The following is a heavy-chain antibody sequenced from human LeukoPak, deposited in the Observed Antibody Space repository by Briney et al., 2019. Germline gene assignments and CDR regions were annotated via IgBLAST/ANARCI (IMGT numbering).Heavy chain of an antibody. V-gene: IGHV1-18*01. CDR2: ISAYNDNT. CDR3: ATDGYSGYDYLDY. D-gene: IGHD5-12*01. Sequence: ASVKVSCKASGYTFTSYGISWVRQAPGQGLEWMGWISAYNDNTNYAQKLQGRVTMTEDTSTDTAYMELSSLRSEDTAVYYCATDGYSGYDYLDYWGQGTLVTVSS. CDR1: GYTFTSYG. J-gene: IGHJ4*02.